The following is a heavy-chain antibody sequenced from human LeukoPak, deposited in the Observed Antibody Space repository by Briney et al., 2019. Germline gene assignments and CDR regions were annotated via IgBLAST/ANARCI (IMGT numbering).Heavy chain of an antibody. D-gene: IGHD4-17*01. Sequence: GSLRLSCAASGFTFSNYWMHWVRQAPGKGLVWVSRINRGGSSTNYADSVKGRFTISRDNANNTLYLQMNSLRAEDTAVYYCVRVDYGDYGSFYWGQGALVTVSS. CDR3: VRVDYGDYGSFY. V-gene: IGHV3-74*01. CDR1: GFTFSNYW. J-gene: IGHJ4*02. CDR2: INRGGSST.